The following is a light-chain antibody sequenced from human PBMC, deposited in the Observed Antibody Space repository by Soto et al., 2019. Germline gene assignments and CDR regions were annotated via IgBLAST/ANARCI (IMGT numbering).Light chain of an antibody. CDR2: AAS. CDR3: QQYYSYPRVT. Sequence: IQLTQSPSSLSASVGERVTITCRASQGTSSYLAWYQQKPGKAPKLLIYAASTLQSGVPSRFSGSGSGTDFTLTISCLQSEDFATYYCQQYYSYPRVTFGQGTRLEIK. J-gene: IGKJ5*01. CDR1: QGTSSY. V-gene: IGKV1-8*01.